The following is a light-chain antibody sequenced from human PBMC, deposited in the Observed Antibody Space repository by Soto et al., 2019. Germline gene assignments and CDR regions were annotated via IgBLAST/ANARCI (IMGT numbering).Light chain of an antibody. V-gene: IGKV1-33*01. CDR3: QHYENRPYT. Sequence: DIQMTQSPSSLSASIGDRVSFTCQASQDISKFLNWYQHKPGQAPSLLIYDASKSHFGVPSRFSGSGSVTDFTFTISSLQPEDNATYYCQHYENRPYTFGPGTKVD. J-gene: IGKJ3*01. CDR1: QDISKF. CDR2: DAS.